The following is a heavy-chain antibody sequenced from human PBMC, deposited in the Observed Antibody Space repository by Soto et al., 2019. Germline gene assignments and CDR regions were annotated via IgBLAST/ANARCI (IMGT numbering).Heavy chain of an antibody. Sequence: GASVKVSCKASGGTFSSYAISWVRQAPGQGLEWMGGIIPIFGTANYAQKFQGRVTITADESTSTAYMELSSLRSEDTAVYYCARTHCSSTSCYTVLGRFDPWGQGTLVTVSS. V-gene: IGHV1-69*13. CDR3: ARTHCSSTSCYTVLGRFDP. CDR1: GGTFSSYA. J-gene: IGHJ5*02. CDR2: IIPIFGTA. D-gene: IGHD2-2*01.